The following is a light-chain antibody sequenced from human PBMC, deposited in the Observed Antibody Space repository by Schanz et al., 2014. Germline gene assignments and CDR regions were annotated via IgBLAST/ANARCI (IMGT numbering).Light chain of an antibody. Sequence: EIVMTQSPATLSVSPGERATLSCRASQSVSSNLAWYQQKPGQAPRLLLYGASTRATGIPARFSGRGSGTEFTLTISGLQSEDFAIYYCQQYIDWPRTFGQGTKLEI. V-gene: IGKV3-15*01. CDR2: GAS. CDR3: QQYIDWPRT. J-gene: IGKJ2*01. CDR1: QSVSSN.